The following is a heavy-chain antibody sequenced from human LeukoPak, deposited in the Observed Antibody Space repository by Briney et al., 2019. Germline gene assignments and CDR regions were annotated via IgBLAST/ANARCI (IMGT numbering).Heavy chain of an antibody. J-gene: IGHJ4*02. V-gene: IGHV3-23*01. CDR2: ITASGGST. D-gene: IGHD5-12*01. CDR1: GFTFSPYA. Sequence: PGGSLRLSCAASGFTFSPYAMSWVRQTPGEGLMWVSTITASGGSTYYAGSVKGRFTISRDLSKNTLYLQMNSLRAEDTAVYYCVRRKFYSTYDPFDSWGQGTLVTVSS. CDR3: VRRKFYSTYDPFDS.